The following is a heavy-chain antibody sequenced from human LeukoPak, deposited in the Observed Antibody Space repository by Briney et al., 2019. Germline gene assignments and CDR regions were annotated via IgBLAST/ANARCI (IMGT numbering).Heavy chain of an antibody. D-gene: IGHD2-21*02. CDR2: IMPNGETR. Sequence: GGSLRLSCAASGFSFSNYVMHWVRQAPGKGLEYVSAIMPNGETRGYANSMKGRFTISRDNSKNTLYLQMGSLRAEDTAVYYCATFWGSLESDWLRDAMDVWGQGTTVTVSS. CDR3: ATFWGSLESDWLRDAMDV. J-gene: IGHJ6*02. CDR1: GFSFSNYV. V-gene: IGHV3-64*01.